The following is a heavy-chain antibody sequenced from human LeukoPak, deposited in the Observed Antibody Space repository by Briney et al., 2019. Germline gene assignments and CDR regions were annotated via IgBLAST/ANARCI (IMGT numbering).Heavy chain of an antibody. Sequence: GASAKVSCKASGGTFSSYAISWVRQAPGQGLEWMGGIIPIFGTANYAQKFQGRVTITTDESTSTAYMELSSLRSEDTAVYYCASWNSSSWYADWFDPWGQGTLVTVSS. J-gene: IGHJ5*02. V-gene: IGHV1-69*05. CDR1: GGTFSSYA. CDR3: ASWNSSSWYADWFDP. CDR2: IIPIFGTA. D-gene: IGHD6-13*01.